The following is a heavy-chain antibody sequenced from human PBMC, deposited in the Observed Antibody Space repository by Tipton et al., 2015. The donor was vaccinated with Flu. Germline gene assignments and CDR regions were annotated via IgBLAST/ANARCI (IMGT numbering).Heavy chain of an antibody. J-gene: IGHJ4*02. CDR1: GGSISSSSYH. CDR2: IYYSGST. D-gene: IGHD6-19*01. CDR3: ARDRGSSGWSDY. Sequence: TLSLTCTVSGGSISSSSYHWGWIRQPPGKGLEWIGSIYYSGSTYYNPSLKGRVAISVDTSKNQFALKLSSVTAADTAVYYCARDRGSSGWSDYWGQGTLVTVSS. V-gene: IGHV4-39*06.